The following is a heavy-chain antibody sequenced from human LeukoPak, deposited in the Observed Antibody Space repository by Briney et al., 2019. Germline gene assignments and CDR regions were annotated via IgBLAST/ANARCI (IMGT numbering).Heavy chain of an antibody. CDR3: ASGENYDSSGYYFDY. J-gene: IGHJ4*02. CDR2: ITPNSGAT. CDR1: GYTFTDYY. D-gene: IGHD3-22*01. Sequence: ASVKVSCKASGYTFTDYYMHWVRQAPGQGLEWMGWITPNSGATKYAQKFQGRVTMTRDTSISTAYMELSRLRSDDTAVYYCASGENYDSSGYYFDYWGQGTLVTVSS. V-gene: IGHV1-2*02.